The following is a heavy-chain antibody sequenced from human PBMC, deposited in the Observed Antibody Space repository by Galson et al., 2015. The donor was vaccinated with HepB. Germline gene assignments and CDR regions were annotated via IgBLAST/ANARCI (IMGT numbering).Heavy chain of an antibody. CDR2: ISWDDGSI. V-gene: IGHV3-43D*03. CDR3: AKDMGVGSISLTMDN. CDR1: GFTFGASA. Sequence: SLRLSCAASGFTFGASAMHWVRRAPGKGLEWVSLISWDDGSIYYADSVKGRFTISRDNSKNSLYLQMNSLRAEDTAFYYCAKDMGVGSISLTMDNWGQGTLVTVSS. J-gene: IGHJ4*02. D-gene: IGHD3-10*01.